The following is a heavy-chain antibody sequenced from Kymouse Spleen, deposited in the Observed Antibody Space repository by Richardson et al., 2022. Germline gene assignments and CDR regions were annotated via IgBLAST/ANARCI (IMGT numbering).Heavy chain of an antibody. Sequence: QVQLQESGPGLVKPSQTLSLTCTVSGGSISSGGYYWSWIRQHPGKGLEWIGYIYYSGSTYYNPSLKSRVTISVDTSKNQFSLKLSSVTAADTAVYYCARDYDILTGYYKTSYYYYGMDVWGQGTTVTVSS. CDR3: ARDYDILTGYYKTSYYYYGMDV. J-gene: IGHJ6*02. D-gene: IGHD3-9*01. CDR2: IYYSGST. CDR1: GGSISSGGYY. V-gene: IGHV4-31*03.